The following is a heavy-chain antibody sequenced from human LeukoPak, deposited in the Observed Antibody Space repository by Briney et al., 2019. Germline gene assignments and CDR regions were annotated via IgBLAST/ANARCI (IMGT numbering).Heavy chain of an antibody. CDR1: GFTFSSYE. V-gene: IGHV3-48*03. CDR2: ISTSGSTI. CDR3: ARGGSYFVH. D-gene: IGHD3-16*01. J-gene: IGHJ4*02. Sequence: GGSLRLSCAASGFTFSSYEMTWVRQAPGKGLEWVSHISTSGSTINYADSVKGRFTISRDNAKNSLYLQMSSLRAEDTAIYYCARGGSYFVHWGQGTLVTVSS.